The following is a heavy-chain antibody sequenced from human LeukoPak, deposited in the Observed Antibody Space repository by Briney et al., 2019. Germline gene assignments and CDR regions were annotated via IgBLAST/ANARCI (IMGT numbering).Heavy chain of an antibody. CDR1: GFTFSSNA. J-gene: IGHJ4*02. D-gene: IGHD2-21*02. V-gene: IGHV3-23*01. CDR2: ISFRGADT. Sequence: GGSLRLSCSASGFTFSSNAMSWVRQAPGKGLEWVSSISFRGADTNYADSVKGRFTISRDDSKNALYLQMSSLRAEDTAVYFCARRGCYGGNCYPCDYWGQGTLVTVSS. CDR3: ARRGCYGGNCYPCDY.